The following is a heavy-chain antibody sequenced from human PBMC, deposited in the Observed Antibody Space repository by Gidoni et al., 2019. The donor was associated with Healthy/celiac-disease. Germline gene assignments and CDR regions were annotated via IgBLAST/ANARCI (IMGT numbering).Heavy chain of an antibody. J-gene: IGHJ4*02. D-gene: IGHD2-2*01. V-gene: IGHV4-31*03. CDR2: IYYSGST. CDR1: GGSISSGGYY. CDR3: ASAPDIVVVPAARMGYYFDY. Sequence: QVQLQESGPGLVKPSQTLSLTCTVSGGSISSGGYYWSWIRQHPGKGLEWIGYIYYSGSTYYNPSLKSRVTISVDTSKNQFSLKLSSVTAADTAVYYCASAPDIVVVPAARMGYYFDYWGQGTLVTVSS.